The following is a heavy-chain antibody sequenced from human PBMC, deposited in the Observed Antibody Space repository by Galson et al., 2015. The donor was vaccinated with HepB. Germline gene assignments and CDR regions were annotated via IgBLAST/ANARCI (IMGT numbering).Heavy chain of an antibody. CDR2: IIPIFGTA. CDR1: GGTFSSYA. CDR3: AREGMGATTPFDY. Sequence: SVKVSCKASGGTFSSYAISWVRQAPGQGLEWMGGIIPIFGTANYAQKFQGRVTITADKSTSTAYMELSSLRSEDTAVYYCAREGMGATTPFDYWGQGTLVTVSS. D-gene: IGHD1-26*01. J-gene: IGHJ4*02. V-gene: IGHV1-69*06.